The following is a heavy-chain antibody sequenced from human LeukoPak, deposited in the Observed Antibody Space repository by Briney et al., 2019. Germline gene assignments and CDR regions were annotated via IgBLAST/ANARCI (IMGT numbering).Heavy chain of an antibody. CDR1: GFTFTDYW. CDR3: ARGAGTGNYYAY. J-gene: IGHJ4*02. CDR2: INLGGSEK. V-gene: IGHV3-7*01. D-gene: IGHD1-1*01. Sequence: PGGSLRLSCAASGFTFTDYWMTWVRQAPGKGLEWVANINLGGSEKWYVDSVRGRFTISRDNARNSLYLQMNGLRADDTAVYYCARGAGTGNYYAYWGQGTLVTVSS.